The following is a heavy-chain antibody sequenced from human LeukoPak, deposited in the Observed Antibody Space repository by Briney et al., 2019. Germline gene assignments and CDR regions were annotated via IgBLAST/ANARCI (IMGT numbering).Heavy chain of an antibody. CDR2: IYYSGST. V-gene: IGHV4-59*08. CDR1: GGSITSYF. CDR3: ARPAYCGGDCYDTLDY. J-gene: IGHJ4*02. Sequence: PSETLSLTCTVSGGSITSYFWTWIRQPPGKGLEWMGYIYYSGSTNYNPSLKSRVTISVDTSKNQFSLKLSSVTAADTAVYYCARPAYCGGDCYDTLDYWGQGTLVTVSS. D-gene: IGHD2-21*02.